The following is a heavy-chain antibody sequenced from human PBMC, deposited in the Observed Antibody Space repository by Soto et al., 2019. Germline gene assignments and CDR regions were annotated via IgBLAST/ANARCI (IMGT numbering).Heavy chain of an antibody. CDR3: ARVDRYCSSTSCLYYYYYYMDV. V-gene: IGHV3-7*01. Sequence: EVQLVESGGGLVQPGGSLRLSCAASGFTFSSYWMSWVRQAPGKGLEWVANIKQDGSEKYYVDSVKGRFTISRDNAKNSLYLQMSSLRAEDTAVYYCARVDRYCSSTSCLYYYYYYMDVWGKGTTVTVSS. D-gene: IGHD2-2*01. CDR2: IKQDGSEK. CDR1: GFTFSSYW. J-gene: IGHJ6*03.